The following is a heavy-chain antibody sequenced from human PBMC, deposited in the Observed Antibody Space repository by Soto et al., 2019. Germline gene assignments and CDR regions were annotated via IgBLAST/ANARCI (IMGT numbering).Heavy chain of an antibody. D-gene: IGHD3-3*01. J-gene: IGHJ6*03. Sequence: QVQLVQSGAEVKKPGASVKVSCKASGYTFTSYGISWVRQAPGQGLEWMGWISAYNGNTNYAQKLQGRVTMTTDTSTSTAYMELRSLRSDDTAVYYCARDPPWGRLDDFWSGYYRYYYYYMDVWGKGTTVTVSS. CDR1: GYTFTSYG. CDR3: ARDPPWGRLDDFWSGYYRYYYYYMDV. V-gene: IGHV1-18*01. CDR2: ISAYNGNT.